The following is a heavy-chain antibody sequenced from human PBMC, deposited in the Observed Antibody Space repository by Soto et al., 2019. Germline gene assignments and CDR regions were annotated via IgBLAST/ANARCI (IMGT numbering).Heavy chain of an antibody. CDR3: ARDRRGLRSPYFGTYYFDH. V-gene: IGHV1-18*01. J-gene: IGHJ4*02. CDR1: GYTFTRDG. Sequence: QVHLVQSGVEVKQPGASVKVSCKTSGYTFTRDGISWVRQAPGQGLEWMGWINSYNGNTKYAQKFQGRVTMTTDTSTNTAYMELKSLRSDDTAVYYCARDRRGLRSPYFGTYYFDHWGQGTRVTVSS. D-gene: IGHD1-1*01. CDR2: INSYNGNT.